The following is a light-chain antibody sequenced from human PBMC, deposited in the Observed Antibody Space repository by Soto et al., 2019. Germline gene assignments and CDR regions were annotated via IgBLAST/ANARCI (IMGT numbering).Light chain of an antibody. CDR2: RNN. V-gene: IGLV1-47*01. CDR1: SSNIGSNY. CDR3: AAWDDSLSVVV. J-gene: IGLJ2*01. Sequence: QSVLTQPPSASGTPGQRVTISCSGSSSNIGSNYVYWYQQLPGTAPELLSYRNNQRPSGVPDRFSGYKSGTSASLAISGLRSEDEADYYCAAWDDSLSVVVFGGGTKLTVL.